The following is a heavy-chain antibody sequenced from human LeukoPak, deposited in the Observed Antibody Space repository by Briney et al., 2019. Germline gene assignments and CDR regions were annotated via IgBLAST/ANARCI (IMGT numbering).Heavy chain of an antibody. Sequence: GGSLRLSCAASGFPLSSYAMSWVRQAPGKGLEWVSATSSSDAGTYYADSVRGRFTISRDNAKNSLSLQMNSLRAEDTAVYYCARDRLLEDRDYHYYYYMDVWGIGTTVTVSS. CDR3: ARDRLLEDRDYHYYYYMDV. D-gene: IGHD1-1*01. J-gene: IGHJ6*03. CDR2: TSSSDAGT. V-gene: IGHV3-21*01. CDR1: GFPLSSYA.